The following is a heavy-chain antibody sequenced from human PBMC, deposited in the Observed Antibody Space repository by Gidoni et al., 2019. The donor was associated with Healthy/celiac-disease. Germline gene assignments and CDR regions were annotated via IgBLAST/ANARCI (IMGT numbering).Heavy chain of an antibody. CDR1: GFTFSSYG. CDR2: ISYDGSNK. J-gene: IGHJ6*02. V-gene: IGHV3-30*18. D-gene: IGHD6-13*01. Sequence: QVQLVESGGGVVQPGRSLRLSCAASGFTFSSYGMHWVRQAPGKGLGWVAVISYDGSNKYYADSVKGRFTISRDNSKNTLYLQMNSLRAEDTAVYYCAKDLESIAAAGTVLGMDVWGQGTTVTVSS. CDR3: AKDLESIAAAGTVLGMDV.